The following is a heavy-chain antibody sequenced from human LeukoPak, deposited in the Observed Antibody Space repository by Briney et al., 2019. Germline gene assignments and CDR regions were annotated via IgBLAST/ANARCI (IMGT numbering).Heavy chain of an antibody. CDR1: GGSISSYY. V-gene: IGHV4-59*01. Sequence: SETLSLTCTVSGGSISSYYWSWIRQPPGKGLEWIGYIYYSGSTNYNPSLKSRVTISVDTSKNQFSLKLSSVTAADTAVYYCARAGSSWYSTPLYWGQGTLVTVSS. J-gene: IGHJ4*02. CDR3: ARAGSSWYSTPLY. CDR2: IYYSGST. D-gene: IGHD6-13*01.